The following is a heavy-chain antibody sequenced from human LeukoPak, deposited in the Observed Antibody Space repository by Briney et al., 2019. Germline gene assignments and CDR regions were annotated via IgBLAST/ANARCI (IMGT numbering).Heavy chain of an antibody. V-gene: IGHV1-69*13. J-gene: IGHJ6*02. CDR3: ARGYCSTTSCTTQYYYYYGMDV. CDR2: IIPIFGTA. CDR1: GGTFSSYA. D-gene: IGHD2-2*01. Sequence: GASVRVSCKASGGTFSSYAISWVRQAPGQGLEWMGGIIPIFGTANYAQKFQGRVTITADESTSTAYMELSSLRSEDTAVYYCARGYCSTTSCTTQYYYYYGMDVWGQGTTVTVSS.